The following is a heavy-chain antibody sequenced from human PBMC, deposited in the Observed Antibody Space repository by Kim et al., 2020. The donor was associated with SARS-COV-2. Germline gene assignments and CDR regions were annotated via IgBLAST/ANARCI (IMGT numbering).Heavy chain of an antibody. CDR3: ARNLYGTVTFEY. V-gene: IGHV1-8*01. D-gene: IGHD4-17*01. CDR1: GYTFTNYD. J-gene: IGHJ4*02. Sequence: ASVKVSCKAAGYTFTNYDINWVRQAPGQGLEWMGWMTPNSGNTGYAQKFQGRVTMTRDTSISTAYMELSSLRSEDTAVYYCARNLYGTVTFEYWGQGTLV. CDR2: MTPNSGNT.